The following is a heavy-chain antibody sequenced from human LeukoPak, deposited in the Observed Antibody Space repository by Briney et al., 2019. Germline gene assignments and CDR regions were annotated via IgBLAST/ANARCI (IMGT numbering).Heavy chain of an antibody. CDR2: IKSKTDGGTT. D-gene: IGHD6-19*01. CDR1: GFTFSNAW. J-gene: IGHJ4*02. Sequence: GGSLRLSCAASGFTFSNAWMSWVRQAPGKGLEWVGRIKSKTDGGTTDYAAPVKGRFTISRDDSKNTLYLQMNSLRAEDTAVYYCARVQWLVTYFDYWGQGTLVTVSS. CDR3: ARVQWLVTYFDY. V-gene: IGHV3-15*01.